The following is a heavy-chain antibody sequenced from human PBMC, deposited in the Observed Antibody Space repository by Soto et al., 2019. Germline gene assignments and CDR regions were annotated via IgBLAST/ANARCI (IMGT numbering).Heavy chain of an antibody. CDR3: AHRVLRTVFGLVTTTAIYFDF. V-gene: IGHV2-5*02. CDR2: IYWDVDK. CDR1: GFSLTTSGVG. J-gene: IGHJ4*02. Sequence: QITLNESGPTVVRPTETLTLTCRFSGFSLTTSGVGVGWIRQSPGKAPEWLALIYWDVDKRYSASLKSRLTITQDTSKNQVVLTVSDLDPTDTATYYCAHRVLRTVFGLVTTTAIYFDFWGQGTPVAVSS. D-gene: IGHD3-3*01.